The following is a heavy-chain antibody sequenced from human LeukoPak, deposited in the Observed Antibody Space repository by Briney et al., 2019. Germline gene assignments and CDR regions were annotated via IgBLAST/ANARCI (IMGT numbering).Heavy chain of an antibody. D-gene: IGHD5-24*01. Sequence: QPRGSLRLSCEGSGFTFSTFEMNWVRQAPGKGLEWVSYISTTGRTTLYADSVQGRFTMSRDNAKNSVFLQLNSLRADDTALYYCAGKTRDGYTDGRFDFWGQGTLVTVSS. CDR2: ISTTGRTT. CDR1: GFTFSTFE. CDR3: AGKTRDGYTDGRFDF. J-gene: IGHJ4*02. V-gene: IGHV3-48*03.